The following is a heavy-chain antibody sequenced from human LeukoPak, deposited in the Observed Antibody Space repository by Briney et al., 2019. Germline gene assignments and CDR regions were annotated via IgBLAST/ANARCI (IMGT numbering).Heavy chain of an antibody. CDR3: ARHRGGYCSSDSCYLPGDY. D-gene: IGHD2-15*01. V-gene: IGHV5-51*01. Sequence: PGESLKISCKGSGYSFTNYWIGWVRQMPGKGLELMGIIYPGDSDSRYSPSFQGQVTFSADKSISTAYLQWSSLKASDTAIYYCARHRGGYCSSDSCYLPGDYWGQGTLVTVSS. CDR2: IYPGDSDS. J-gene: IGHJ4*02. CDR1: GYSFTNYW.